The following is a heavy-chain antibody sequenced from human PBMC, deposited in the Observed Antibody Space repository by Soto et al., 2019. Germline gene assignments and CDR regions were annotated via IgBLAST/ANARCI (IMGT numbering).Heavy chain of an antibody. V-gene: IGHV3-23*01. D-gene: IGHD2-2*01. Sequence: GGSLRLSCAASGFTFSSYAMSWVRQAPGKGLEWVSAISGSGGSTYYADSVKGRFTISRDNSKNTLYLQMNSLRAEDTAVYYCVKARYCSSTSCYVFDYWGQGTLVTVSS. CDR2: ISGSGGST. J-gene: IGHJ4*02. CDR3: VKARYCSSTSCYVFDY. CDR1: GFTFSSYA.